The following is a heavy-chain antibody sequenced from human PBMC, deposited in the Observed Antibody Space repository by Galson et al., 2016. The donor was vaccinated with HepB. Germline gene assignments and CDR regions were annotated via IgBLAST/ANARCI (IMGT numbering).Heavy chain of an antibody. V-gene: IGHV3-74*01. D-gene: IGHD6-19*01. CDR3: ATSGAADY. CDR2: INNDGSGT. J-gene: IGHJ4*02. Sequence: SLRFSCAASGFTFSSYWMFWVRQAPGKGLVWVSRINNDGSGTNYADSVKGRFTISRDNAKNTLYLQMNSLRVEDTGVYYCATSGAADYWGQGTLVTVSS. CDR1: GFTFSSYW.